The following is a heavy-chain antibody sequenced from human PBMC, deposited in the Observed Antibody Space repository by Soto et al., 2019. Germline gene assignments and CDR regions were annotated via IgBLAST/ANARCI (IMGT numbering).Heavy chain of an antibody. J-gene: IGHJ4*02. Sequence: EVQLVESRGGLVKPGGSLRLSCAASGFTFSNAWMSWVRQAPWKGLEWVGRIKSRADGGTADHAAPVKGRFAISRDDSKNTLYLQMNSLKTEDTAVYYCATLGGNLGAFDYWGQGTLVTVSS. V-gene: IGHV3-15*01. CDR1: GFTFSNAW. CDR2: IKSRADGGTA. D-gene: IGHD3-16*01. CDR3: ATLGGNLGAFDY.